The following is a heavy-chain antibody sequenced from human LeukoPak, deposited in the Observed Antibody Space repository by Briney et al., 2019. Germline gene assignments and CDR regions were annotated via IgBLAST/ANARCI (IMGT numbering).Heavy chain of an antibody. CDR1: GDSVSSNNGA. CDR3: ARDLGNTGWYTFDY. V-gene: IGHV6-1*01. CDR2: TYYRSRWYN. J-gene: IGHJ4*02. Sequence: SQTLSLTCDISGDSVSSNNGAWNWIRQSPSRGLEWLGRTYYRSRWYNDYAGSLNGRITISPDTSKNQFSLHLNSVTPEDTAVYYCARDLGNTGWYTFDYWGQGILVTVSS. D-gene: IGHD6-19*01.